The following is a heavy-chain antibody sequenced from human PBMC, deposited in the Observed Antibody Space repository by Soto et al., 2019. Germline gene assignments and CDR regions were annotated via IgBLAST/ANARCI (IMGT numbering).Heavy chain of an antibody. J-gene: IGHJ3*02. CDR2: MNPNSGNT. Sequence: QVQLVQSGAEVKKPGASVKVSCKASGYTFTSYDINWVRQATGQGLEWMGWMNPNSGNTGYAQKFQGRVTMTRNNSISTDYMELSSLRSEDTAVYYCARGYCSGGSCFFEPDAFDIWGQGQMVTVSS. V-gene: IGHV1-8*01. CDR1: GYTFTSYD. CDR3: ARGYCSGGSCFFEPDAFDI. D-gene: IGHD2-15*01.